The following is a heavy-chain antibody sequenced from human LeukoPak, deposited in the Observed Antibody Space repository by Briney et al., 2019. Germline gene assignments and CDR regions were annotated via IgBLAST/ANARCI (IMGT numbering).Heavy chain of an antibody. CDR1: GYTFTSYG. V-gene: IGHV1-8*02. CDR2: MNPNSGNT. D-gene: IGHD1-26*01. J-gene: IGHJ4*02. Sequence: ASVKVSCKASGYTFTSYGISWVRQAPGQGLEWMGWMNPNSGNTGYAQKFQGRVTMTRNTSISTAYMELSSLRSEDTAVYYCARDLLGIDYWGQGTLVTVSS. CDR3: ARDLLGIDY.